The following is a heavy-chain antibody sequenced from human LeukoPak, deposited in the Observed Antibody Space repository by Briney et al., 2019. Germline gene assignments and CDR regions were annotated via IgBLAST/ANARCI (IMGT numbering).Heavy chain of an antibody. J-gene: IGHJ3*02. D-gene: IGHD6-6*01. Sequence: SQTLSLTCTVSGRSISSGGYYWTWIRQHPGKGLEWIGYIYYSVSTYYNTSLKRRVTISVDTSKNQFSLKLSSVTAADTAVYYCARDIEYSSSSLAFDIWGQGTMVTVSS. CDR2: IYYSVST. CDR3: ARDIEYSSSSLAFDI. CDR1: GRSISSGGYY. V-gene: IGHV4-31*03.